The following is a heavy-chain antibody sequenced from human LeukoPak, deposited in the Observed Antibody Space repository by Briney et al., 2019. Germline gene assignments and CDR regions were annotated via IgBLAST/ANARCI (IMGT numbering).Heavy chain of an antibody. D-gene: IGHD7-27*01. CDR1: GYTFTIHD. CDR2: MSPNSADT. CDR3: VRAPPNWGFDY. J-gene: IGHJ4*02. Sequence: AASVTVSCKASGYTFTIHDINWVRQATREGLEWLGWMSPNSADTGYAQKFQGRVTMTSDSSISTAYMELSSLRSEDTAIYYCVRAPPNWGFDYWGQGTLVTVSA. V-gene: IGHV1-8*01.